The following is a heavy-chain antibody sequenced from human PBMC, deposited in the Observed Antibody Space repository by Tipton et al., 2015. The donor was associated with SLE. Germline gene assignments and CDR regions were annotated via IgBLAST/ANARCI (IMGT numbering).Heavy chain of an antibody. CDR1: GFTVSINY. CDR3: ARDHSSSPAYFQH. V-gene: IGHV4-31*02. CDR2: IYYSGST. D-gene: IGHD6-6*01. J-gene: IGHJ1*01. Sequence: LRLSCAASGFTVSINYMSWVRQAPGKGLEWIGYIYYSGSTYYNPSLKSRVTISVDTSKNQFSLKLSSVTAADTAVYYCARDHSSSPAYFQHWGQGTLVTVSS.